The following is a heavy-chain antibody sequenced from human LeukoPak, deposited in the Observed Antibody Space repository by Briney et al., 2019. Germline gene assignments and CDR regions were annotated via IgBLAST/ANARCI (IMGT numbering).Heavy chain of an antibody. V-gene: IGHV3-11*01. D-gene: IGHD6-13*01. Sequence: SGGSLRLSCVASGFTFSDYYMSWIRQAPGKGLEWVSYISGSGYSIYYADSVKGRFTISRDNSKNTLYLQMNSLRAEDTAVYYCAKDLGIAAAPGWFDPWGQGTLVTVSS. CDR3: AKDLGIAAAPGWFDP. J-gene: IGHJ5*02. CDR1: GFTFSDYY. CDR2: ISGSGYSI.